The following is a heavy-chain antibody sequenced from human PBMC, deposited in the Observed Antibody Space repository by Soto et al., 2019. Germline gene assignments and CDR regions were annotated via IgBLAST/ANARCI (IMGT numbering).Heavy chain of an antibody. D-gene: IGHD1-7*01. J-gene: IGHJ3*02. CDR2: IYYSGST. CDR1: GGSISSSSYY. CDR3: ARQELELQNAFDI. V-gene: IGHV4-39*01. Sequence: QLQLQESGPGLVKPSETLSLTCTVSGGSISSSSYYWGWIRQPPGKGLEWIGSIYYSGSTYYNPSLKSRVTISVDTSKNQFSLKLSSVTAADTAVYYCARQELELQNAFDIWGQGTMVTVSS.